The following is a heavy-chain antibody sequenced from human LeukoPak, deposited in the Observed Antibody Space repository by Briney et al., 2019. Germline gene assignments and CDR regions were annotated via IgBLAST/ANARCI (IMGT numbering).Heavy chain of an antibody. Sequence: PSQTLSLTCTVSGGSISSGDYYWSWIRQPPGKGLVWIGYIYYSGSTYYNPSLKSRVTISVDTSKNQFSLKLSSVTAADTAVYYCARERENYDSSGYFPLFDYWGQGTLVTVSS. CDR2: IYYSGST. CDR3: ARERENYDSSGYFPLFDY. V-gene: IGHV4-30-4*08. D-gene: IGHD3-22*01. CDR1: GGSISSGDYY. J-gene: IGHJ4*02.